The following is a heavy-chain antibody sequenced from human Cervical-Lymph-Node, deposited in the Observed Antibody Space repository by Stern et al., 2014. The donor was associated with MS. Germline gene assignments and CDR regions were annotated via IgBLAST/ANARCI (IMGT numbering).Heavy chain of an antibody. V-gene: IGHV4-61*02. CDR1: GGSISSSGYY. D-gene: IGHD1-26*01. Sequence: QDQLVESGPGLVKPSQTLSLTCTVSGGSISSSGYYWSWIRQPADKGLEWIGRIHDSGSTYYNPSLKSRVTISMDTATHQFSLTLTLVTAADTAVYYCATTRWDLFTWNWFDPWGQGTLVTVSS. CDR2: IHDSGST. CDR3: ATTRWDLFTWNWFDP. J-gene: IGHJ5*02.